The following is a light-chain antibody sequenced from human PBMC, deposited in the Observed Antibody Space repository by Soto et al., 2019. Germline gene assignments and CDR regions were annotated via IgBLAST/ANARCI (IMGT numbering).Light chain of an antibody. J-gene: IGLJ1*01. CDR1: SGDVGDYNY. CDR3: GSYTSSSTLV. V-gene: IGLV2-14*01. CDR2: EVN. Sequence: SVLTQPAAVSGSPGQSITISCTGSSGDVGDYNYVSWYQQHPDSAPQLMIYEVNNRPSGVSNRFSGSKSGNTASLTISGLQAEDEADYYCGSYTSSSTLVFGTGTKVTVL.